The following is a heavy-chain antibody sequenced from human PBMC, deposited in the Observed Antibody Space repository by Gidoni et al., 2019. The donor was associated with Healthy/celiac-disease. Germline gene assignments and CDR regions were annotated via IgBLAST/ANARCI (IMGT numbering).Heavy chain of an antibody. V-gene: IGHV3-23*04. CDR2: ISGSGGRT. Sequence: EVQLVESGGGLVQPGGSLSLSFAAPGSTFSSYAMSWVRQAPGKGLEWVSAISGSGGRTYYADSVKGRFTISRDNSKNTLYLQMNSRRAEDTAVYYCASNGALRYFDWLLYYWGQGTLVTVSS. D-gene: IGHD3-9*01. CDR3: ASNGALRYFDWLLYY. CDR1: GSTFSSYA. J-gene: IGHJ4*02.